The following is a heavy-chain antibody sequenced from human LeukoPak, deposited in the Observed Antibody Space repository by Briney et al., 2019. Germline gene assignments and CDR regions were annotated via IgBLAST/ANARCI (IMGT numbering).Heavy chain of an antibody. Sequence: GGSLRLSCAASGFTFRSYAMSWVRQAPGKGLEWVSAISGSGGSTYYADSVKGRFTISRDNSKNTLYLQMNSLRAEDTAVYYCANSPERIFWLDPWGQGTLVTVSS. D-gene: IGHD2/OR15-2a*01. V-gene: IGHV3-23*01. CDR3: ANSPERIFWLDP. J-gene: IGHJ5*02. CDR2: ISGSGGST. CDR1: GFTFRSYA.